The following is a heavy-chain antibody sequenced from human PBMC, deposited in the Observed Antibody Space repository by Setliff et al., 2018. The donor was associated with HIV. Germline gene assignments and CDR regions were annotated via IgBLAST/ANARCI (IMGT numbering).Heavy chain of an antibody. V-gene: IGHV3-21*01. CDR3: ARDKAVNSWSGYYTPTYMDV. J-gene: IGHJ6*03. CDR2: ITSSSTYI. CDR1: GFTFNSYS. D-gene: IGHD3-3*01. Sequence: AASGFTFNSYSMNWVRQAPGKGLEWVSFITSSSTYIYYADSVKGRFTISRDNAKNSLYLQMNSLRVEDTAVYYCARDKAVNSWSGYYTPTYMDVWGKGTMVTVSS.